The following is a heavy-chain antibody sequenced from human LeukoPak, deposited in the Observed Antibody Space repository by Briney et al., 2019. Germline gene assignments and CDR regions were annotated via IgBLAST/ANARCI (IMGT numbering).Heavy chain of an antibody. CDR1: GFTFSSYA. J-gene: IGHJ6*02. V-gene: IGHV3-23*01. CDR3: ARCDYSNSMELYYYYYGMDV. CDR2: ISGSGGST. Sequence: GGSLRLSCAASGFTFSSYAMSWVRQAPGKGLEWVSAISGSGGSTYYADSVKGRFTISRDNSKNTLYLQMNSLRAEDTAVYYCARCDYSNSMELYYYYYGMDVWGQGTTVTVSS. D-gene: IGHD4-11*01.